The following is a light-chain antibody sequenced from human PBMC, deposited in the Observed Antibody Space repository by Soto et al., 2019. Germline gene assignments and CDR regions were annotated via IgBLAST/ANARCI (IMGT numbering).Light chain of an antibody. CDR1: QSVNSR. CDR3: QQYDGYPWT. Sequence: DIQMTQSPSTLSASIGDTVNINCRASQSVNSRLAWYQQRPGKTPRILIYKASSLEREVPSRFSGSGSGTEYTLTIRDVERDGFGTYYCQQYDGYPWTFGQGTEVEVK. CDR2: KAS. V-gene: IGKV1-5*03. J-gene: IGKJ1*01.